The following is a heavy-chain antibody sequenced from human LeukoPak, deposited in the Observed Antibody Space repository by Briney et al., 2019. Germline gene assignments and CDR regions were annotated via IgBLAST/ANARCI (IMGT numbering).Heavy chain of an antibody. Sequence: SETLSLTCTVSGGSISSSSYYWGWIRQPPGKGLEWIGSIYYSGSTYYNPSLKSRVTTSVDTSKNQFSLKLSSVTAADTAVYYCARLYSSSWQFDYWGQGTLVTVSS. CDR1: GGSISSSSYY. D-gene: IGHD6-13*01. CDR3: ARLYSSSWQFDY. CDR2: IYYSGST. V-gene: IGHV4-39*07. J-gene: IGHJ4*02.